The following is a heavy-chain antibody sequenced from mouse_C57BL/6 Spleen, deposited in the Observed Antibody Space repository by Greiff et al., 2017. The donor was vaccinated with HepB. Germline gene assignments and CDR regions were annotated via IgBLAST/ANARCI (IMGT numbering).Heavy chain of an antibody. CDR3: ASLLGSSSDWYFDV. D-gene: IGHD1-1*01. CDR1: GYTFTSYW. J-gene: IGHJ1*03. V-gene: IGHV1-52*01. CDR2: IDPSDSET. Sequence: QVQLQQPGAELVRPGSSVKLSCKASGYTFTSYWMHWVKQRPIQGLEWIGNIDPSDSETHYNQKFKDKATLTVDKSSSTAYMQLSSLTSEDSAVYYCASLLGSSSDWYFDVWGTGTTVTVSS.